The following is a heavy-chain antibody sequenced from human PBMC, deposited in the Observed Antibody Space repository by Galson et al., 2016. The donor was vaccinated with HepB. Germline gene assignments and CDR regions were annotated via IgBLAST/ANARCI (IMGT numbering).Heavy chain of an antibody. Sequence: SLRLSCAASGFTFSNYAMRWVRQAPGKGLEWVSGISGSGGSTYYADSVKGRFTISRDNSKNTLVLQMHSLRAEDTAVYYCAKDEGWAAARRYYFDYWGQGTLVTVSS. D-gene: IGHD6-13*01. V-gene: IGHV3-23*01. CDR2: ISGSGGST. J-gene: IGHJ4*02. CDR1: GFTFSNYA. CDR3: AKDEGWAAARRYYFDY.